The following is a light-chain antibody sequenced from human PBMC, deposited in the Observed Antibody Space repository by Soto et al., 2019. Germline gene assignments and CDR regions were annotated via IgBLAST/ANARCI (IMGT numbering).Light chain of an antibody. V-gene: IGLV2-8*01. J-gene: IGLJ1*01. Sequence: HSALTQPPSSSVSPGQSVTISCTGTSSDVGGYNYVPWYQQHPGKAPKLMIYEVSKRPSGVPDRFSGSKSGNTASLTVSGLQAEDEADYYCSSYAGSNNYVFGTGTKVTVL. CDR1: SSDVGGYNY. CDR2: EVS. CDR3: SSYAGSNNYV.